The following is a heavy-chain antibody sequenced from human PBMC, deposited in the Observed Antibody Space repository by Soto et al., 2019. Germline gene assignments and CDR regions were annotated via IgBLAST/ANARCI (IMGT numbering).Heavy chain of an antibody. J-gene: IGHJ3*02. CDR3: ARGDIVATIDAFDI. CDR2: ISAYNGNT. D-gene: IGHD5-12*01. V-gene: IGHV1-18*01. CDR1: GYTFTSYG. Sequence: ASVKVSCKATGYTFTSYGISWVRQAPGQGLEWMGWISAYNGNTNYAQKLQGRVTMTTDTSTSTAYMELRSLRSDDTAVYYCARGDIVATIDAFDIWGQGTMVTVSS.